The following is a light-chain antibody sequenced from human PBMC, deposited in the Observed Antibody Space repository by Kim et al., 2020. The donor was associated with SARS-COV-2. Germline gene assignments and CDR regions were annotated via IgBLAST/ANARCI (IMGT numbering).Light chain of an antibody. CDR3: QQYGSSPMYT. CDR2: GAS. Sequence: PGERATLSCRASQSVSSSYLAWYQQKPGQAPRLLIYGASSRATGIPDRFSGSGSATDFTLTISRLEPEDFAVYYCQQYGSSPMYTFGQGTKLEI. J-gene: IGKJ2*01. CDR1: QSVSSSY. V-gene: IGKV3-20*01.